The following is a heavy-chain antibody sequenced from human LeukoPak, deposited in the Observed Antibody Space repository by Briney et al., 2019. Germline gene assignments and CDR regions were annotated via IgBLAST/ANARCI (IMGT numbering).Heavy chain of an antibody. Sequence: PSETLSLTCAVYGGSFSGYYWSWIRQPPGKGLEWIGEINHSGSTNYNPSLKSRVTISVDTSKNQFSLKLSSVTAADTAVYYCARLNAVEYYSYGLFLDYWGQGTLVTVSS. CDR3: ARLNAVEYYSYGLFLDY. CDR1: GGSFSGYY. V-gene: IGHV4-34*01. D-gene: IGHD5-18*01. CDR2: INHSGST. J-gene: IGHJ4*02.